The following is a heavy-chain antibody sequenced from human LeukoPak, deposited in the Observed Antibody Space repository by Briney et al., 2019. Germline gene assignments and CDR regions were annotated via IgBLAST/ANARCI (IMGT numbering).Heavy chain of an antibody. J-gene: IGHJ4*02. CDR3: ARVGHSSGWYYFDY. Sequence: ASVNVSCKASGYTFTGYYMHWVRQAPGQGLEWRGWINPNSGGTNYAQKFQGRVTMTRDTSISTAYMELSRLRSDDTAVYYCARVGHSSGWYYFDYWGQGTLVTVSS. V-gene: IGHV1-2*02. D-gene: IGHD6-19*01. CDR1: GYTFTGYY. CDR2: INPNSGGT.